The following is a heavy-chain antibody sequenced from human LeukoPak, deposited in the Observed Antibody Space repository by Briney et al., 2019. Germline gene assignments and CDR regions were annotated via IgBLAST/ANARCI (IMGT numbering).Heavy chain of an antibody. CDR1: GGSFSGYY. J-gene: IGHJ4*02. CDR2: INHSGST. V-gene: IGHV4-34*01. CDR3: STSSSSPSRDFDY. Sequence: SETLSLTCAVYGGSFSGYYWSWIRQPPGKGLEWIGEINHSGSTNYNPSLKSRVAISVDKSKNQFSLKLSSVTAADTAVYYCSTSSSSPSRDFDYWGQGTLVTVSS. D-gene: IGHD6-6*01.